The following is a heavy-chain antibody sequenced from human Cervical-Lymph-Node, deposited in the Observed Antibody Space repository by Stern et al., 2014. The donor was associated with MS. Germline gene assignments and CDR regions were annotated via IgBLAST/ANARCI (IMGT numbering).Heavy chain of an antibody. J-gene: IGHJ6*02. V-gene: IGHV1-69*01. CDR1: GGLFRTHA. D-gene: IGHD5-18*01. Sequence: DQLVESGPEVRKPGSSVKVSCKASGGLFRTHAISWVRQAPGQGLERMGGIIAIFGTTKYAQKFQGRVSIIVDESTSTVYMELSSLRHEDTALYYCAREAGYSFSYYGMDVWGQGTSVTVSS. CDR2: IIAIFGTT. CDR3: AREAGYSFSYYGMDV.